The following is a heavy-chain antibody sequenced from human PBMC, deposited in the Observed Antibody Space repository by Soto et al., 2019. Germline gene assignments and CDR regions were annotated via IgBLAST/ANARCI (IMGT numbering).Heavy chain of an antibody. CDR3: ARDVVPAAGYYYYGMDV. CDR2: IWYDGSNK. CDR1: GFTFSSYG. Sequence: LRLSCAASGFTFSSYGMHWVRQAPGKGLEWVAVIWYDGSNKYYADSVKGRFTISRDNSKNTLYLQMNSLRAEDTAVYYCARDVVPAAGYYYYGMDVWGQGTTVTVSS. D-gene: IGHD2-2*01. J-gene: IGHJ6*02. V-gene: IGHV3-33*01.